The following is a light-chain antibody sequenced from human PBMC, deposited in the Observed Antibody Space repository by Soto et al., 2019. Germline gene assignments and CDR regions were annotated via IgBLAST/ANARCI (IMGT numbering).Light chain of an antibody. Sequence: QSALTQPDSVSGSPGQSITISCAGASSDIGGYNYVSWYQQHPGKAPKLMIYEVNKRPSGVPDRFSGSKSGNTASLTVSGLQAEDEADYYCSSYAGSSNVFGTGTKLTVL. CDR1: SSDIGGYNY. V-gene: IGLV2-8*01. CDR2: EVN. J-gene: IGLJ1*01. CDR3: SSYAGSSNV.